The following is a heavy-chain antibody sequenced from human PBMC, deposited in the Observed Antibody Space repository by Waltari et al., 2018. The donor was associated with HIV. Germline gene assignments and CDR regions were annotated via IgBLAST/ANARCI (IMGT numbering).Heavy chain of an antibody. CDR1: GFTFSDSA. J-gene: IGHJ5*02. D-gene: IGHD3-10*01. V-gene: IGHV3-9*01. CDR2: ISWNSVSI. Sequence: EVQLVESGGGLVQPGRSLRLSCAASGFTFSDSAIHWVRQAPGKGLECVSSISWNSVSIRYVDSVKGRFTISRDNAKNSLYLQMNSLRAEDTALYYCAKDRGGWFGEFSTFDPWGQGTLVTVSS. CDR3: AKDRGGWFGEFSTFDP.